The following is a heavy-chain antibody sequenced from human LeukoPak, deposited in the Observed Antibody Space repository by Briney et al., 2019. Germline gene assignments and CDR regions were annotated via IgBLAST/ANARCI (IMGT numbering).Heavy chain of an antibody. Sequence: GGSLRLSCEGSAFIFRGHWMNWVRQAPGKGLEWVSTISGGGGSTYYADSVKGRFTISRDNSKNTLYLQVNSLRAEDTAVYYCAKGGKWDVTPFDYWGQGTLVTVSS. J-gene: IGHJ4*02. CDR3: AKGGKWDVTPFDY. CDR1: AFIFRGHW. CDR2: ISGGGGST. V-gene: IGHV3-23*01. D-gene: IGHD1-26*01.